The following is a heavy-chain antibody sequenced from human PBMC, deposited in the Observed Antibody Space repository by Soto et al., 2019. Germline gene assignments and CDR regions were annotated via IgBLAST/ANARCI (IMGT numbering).Heavy chain of an antibody. J-gene: IGHJ6*02. CDR3: ARDVNVLRFLEWLAPPLDV. CDR2: IWYDGSNK. V-gene: IGHV3-33*01. CDR1: GFTFSSYG. Sequence: PGGSLRLSCAASGFTFSSYGMHWVRQAPGKGLEWVAVIWYDGSNKYYADSVKGRFTISRDNSKNTLYLQMNSLRAEDTAVYYCARDVNVLRFLEWLAPPLDVWGQGTTVTLSS. D-gene: IGHD3-3*01.